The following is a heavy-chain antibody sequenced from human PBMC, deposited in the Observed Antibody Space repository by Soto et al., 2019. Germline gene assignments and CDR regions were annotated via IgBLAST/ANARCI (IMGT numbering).Heavy chain of an antibody. CDR1: RFSANNNY. J-gene: IGHJ4*02. CDR3: AKLWGYYFES. Sequence: GGSMRLASLVSRFSANNNYMSWVRPAPGGRTEWVAVIYTRGTTHYAEFATGRFTFSRDNSKNTLYLQMDSLRPEDTAVYYCAKLWGYYFESWGPGTLVTVSS. CDR2: IYTRGTT. V-gene: IGHV3-53*01. D-gene: IGHD2-21*01.